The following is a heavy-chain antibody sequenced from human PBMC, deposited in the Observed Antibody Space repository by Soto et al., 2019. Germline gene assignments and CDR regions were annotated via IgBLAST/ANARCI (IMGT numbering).Heavy chain of an antibody. CDR1: GGSVSSGSYY. CDR3: ARDGSYILNDAFDI. CDR2: IYYSGST. J-gene: IGHJ3*02. D-gene: IGHD2-15*01. Sequence: QVQLQESGPGLVKPSETLSLTCTVSGGSVSSGSYYWSWIRQPPGKGLEWLGYIYYSGSTNYNPSLKSRVTTSVDTSKNQCSLKLSSVTAADTAVYYCARDGSYILNDAFDIWGQGTMVTVSS. V-gene: IGHV4-61*01.